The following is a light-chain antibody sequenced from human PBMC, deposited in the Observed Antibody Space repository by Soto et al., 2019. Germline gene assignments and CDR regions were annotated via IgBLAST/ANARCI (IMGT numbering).Light chain of an antibody. CDR2: EVT. CDR3: SSYAGSNNLV. J-gene: IGLJ2*01. CDR1: SSDVGTYNY. Sequence: QPVLTQPPSASGSPGQSVTISCTGTSSDVGTYNYVSWFQQHPGDAPKLMIYEVTKRPSGVPDRFSGSKSGNTASLTVSGLQAEDEADYYCSSYAGSNNLVFGGGTKVTVL. V-gene: IGLV2-8*01.